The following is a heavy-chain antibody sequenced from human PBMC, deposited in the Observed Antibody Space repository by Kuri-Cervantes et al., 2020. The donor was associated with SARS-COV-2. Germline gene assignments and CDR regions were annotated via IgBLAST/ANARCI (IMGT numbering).Heavy chain of an antibody. D-gene: IGHD2-15*01. Sequence: ESLKISCTVSGYSISSGYYWGWIRQPPGKGLEWIGSIYHSGSTYYPSLKSRVTISVDTSKNQFSLKLSSVTAADTAVYYCARQEVVAATNWFDPWGQGTLVTVSS. CDR1: GYSISSGYY. CDR2: IYHSGST. J-gene: IGHJ5*02. V-gene: IGHV4-38-2*02. CDR3: ARQEVVAATNWFDP.